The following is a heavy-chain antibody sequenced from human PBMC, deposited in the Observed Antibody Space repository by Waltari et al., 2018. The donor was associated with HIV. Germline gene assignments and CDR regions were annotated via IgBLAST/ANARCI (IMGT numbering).Heavy chain of an antibody. D-gene: IGHD3-22*01. J-gene: IGHJ4*02. CDR2: IYYSGST. CDR1: GGSISSGGYS. Sequence: QVQLQESGPGLVKPSQTLSLTCTVSGGSISSGGYSWSWIRQHPGKGLEWIGYIYYSGSTYYNPSLKSLVTISVDTSKNQFSLKLSSVTAADTAVYYCARARGYYYDSSGYYIDYWGQGTLVTVSS. V-gene: IGHV4-31*01. CDR3: ARARGYYYDSSGYYIDY.